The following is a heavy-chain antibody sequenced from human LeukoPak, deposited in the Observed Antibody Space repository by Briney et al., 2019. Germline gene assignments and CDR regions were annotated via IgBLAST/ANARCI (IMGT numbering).Heavy chain of an antibody. CDR1: GGSISSSSYY. J-gene: IGHJ1*01. CDR3: ARITDNSNHAGGSYFQH. V-gene: IGHV4-39*07. CDR2: IYYSGST. Sequence: SETLSLTCTVSGGSISSSSYYWGWIRQPPGKGLEWIGSIYYSGSTYYNPSLKSRVTISVDPSKNQFSLQLSSVTAAYTAVYYCARITDNSNHAGGSYFQHWGQGTLVTVSS. D-gene: IGHD1-14*01.